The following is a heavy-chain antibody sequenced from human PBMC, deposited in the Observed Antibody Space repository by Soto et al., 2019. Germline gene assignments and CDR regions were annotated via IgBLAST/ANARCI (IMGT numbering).Heavy chain of an antibody. Sequence: QLQLQESGSGLVKPSQTLSLTCGVSGDSITSGDNSWNWIRKPPGKGLEGIGHIYHKWGTNYNPSLKSRDTISLDTSKNVFSLKLTSVAPLDTEVYYCARGSDRNSYYEVFDYWGQGTLSTVSS. CDR1: GDSITSGDNS. J-gene: IGHJ4*02. V-gene: IGHV4-30-2*01. CDR3: ARGSDRNSYYEVFDY. CDR2: IYHKWGT. D-gene: IGHD3-22*01.